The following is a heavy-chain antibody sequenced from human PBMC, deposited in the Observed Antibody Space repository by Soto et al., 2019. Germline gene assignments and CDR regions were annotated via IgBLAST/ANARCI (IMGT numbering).Heavy chain of an antibody. V-gene: IGHV1-69*17. D-gene: IGHD3-3*01. CDR1: GGIFNNYS. Sequence: QLVQSGAEVKKPGSSVRVSCKASGGIFNNYSVNWVRQAPGQGLEWMGGIIPVFDLIKYEMKFQDRLAISADKSTNTAYMDLSSLRSEDTAVYYWARGFSGVVGCFFGMDVWGQGTTVIGSS. CDR3: ARGFSGVVGCFFGMDV. J-gene: IGHJ6*02. CDR2: IIPVFDLI.